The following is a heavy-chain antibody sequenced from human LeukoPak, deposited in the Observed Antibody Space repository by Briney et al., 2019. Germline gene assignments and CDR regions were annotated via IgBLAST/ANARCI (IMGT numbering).Heavy chain of an antibody. J-gene: IGHJ4*02. D-gene: IGHD6-13*01. Sequence: GGSLRLSCAASGFIVSNNYMNWVRQAPGKGLEWVSVLYSGGSTYYADSVKGRFTISRDNSKNTLYLQMNSLRAEDTAVYYCARAIRRDSSSWYWDYWGQGTLVTVSS. CDR3: ARAIRRDSSSWYWDY. CDR1: GFIVSNNY. V-gene: IGHV3-66*01. CDR2: LYSGGST.